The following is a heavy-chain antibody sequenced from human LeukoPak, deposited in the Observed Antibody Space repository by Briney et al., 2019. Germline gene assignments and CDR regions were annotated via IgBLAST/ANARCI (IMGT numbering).Heavy chain of an antibody. CDR2: IYSGGST. V-gene: IGHV3-53*01. Sequence: GGSLRLSCAASGFTFSSYAMSWVRQAPGMGLEWVSVIYSGGSTYYADSVKGRFTISRDNSKNTLYLQMNSLRAEDTAVYYCVGALDYWGQGTLVTVSS. J-gene: IGHJ4*02. CDR1: GFTFSSYA. CDR3: VGALDY.